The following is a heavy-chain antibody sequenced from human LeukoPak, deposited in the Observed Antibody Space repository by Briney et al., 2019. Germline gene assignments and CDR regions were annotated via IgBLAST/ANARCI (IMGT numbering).Heavy chain of an antibody. J-gene: IGHJ4*02. Sequence: RGSPRHSCAASGFTFSNYWMNWVRQDPGKGLVWVSRIHSDGTRATYADSVKGRFTISRDNAKNTLYLQMNSLRAEDTAVYYCHFAPTPGYWGQGTLVTVSS. CDR3: HFAPTPGY. CDR1: GFTFSNYW. CDR2: IHSDGTRA. V-gene: IGHV3-74*01.